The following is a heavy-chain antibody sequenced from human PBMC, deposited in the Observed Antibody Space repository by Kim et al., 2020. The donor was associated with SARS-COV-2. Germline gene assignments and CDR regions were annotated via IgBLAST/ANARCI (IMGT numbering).Heavy chain of an antibody. CDR1: GFTFSSYE. CDR2: ISSSGSTI. CDR3: ARVPVRQQLVHRGALEFDY. Sequence: GGSLRLSCAASGFTFSSYEMNWVRQAPGKGLEWVSYISSSGSTIYYADSVKGRFTISRDNAKNSLYLQMNSLRAEDTAVYYCARVPVRQQLVHRGALEFDYWGQGTLVTVSS. J-gene: IGHJ4*02. V-gene: IGHV3-48*03. D-gene: IGHD6-13*01.